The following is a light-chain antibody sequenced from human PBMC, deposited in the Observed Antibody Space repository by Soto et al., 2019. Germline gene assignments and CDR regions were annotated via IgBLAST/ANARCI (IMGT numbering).Light chain of an antibody. Sequence: QAVMTQAPSLTVSPGGTVPLTWGSSTGAVTSGHYPYWFQQKPGKAPRTLIYDTSNKHSWTPARFSGSLLGGKAALTLSGAQPEDEAEYDCLLSDNGARARVFGTGTKVTVL. CDR2: DTS. V-gene: IGLV7-46*01. CDR1: TGAVTSGHY. J-gene: IGLJ1*01. CDR3: LLSDNGARARV.